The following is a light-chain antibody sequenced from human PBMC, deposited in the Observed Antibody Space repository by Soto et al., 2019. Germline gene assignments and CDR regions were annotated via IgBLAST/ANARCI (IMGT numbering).Light chain of an antibody. CDR2: GAS. V-gene: IGKV3-20*01. CDR3: QQYGSSGT. Sequence: DIVLTQSPGTLSLSPGERASLSCRASQTVIHNHLAWHQQKPGQTPRLLVYGASSRATGIPDRFSGSGSGTDFTLTISRLEPEDFAVYYCQQYGSSGTFGQGTKVDIK. J-gene: IGKJ1*01. CDR1: QTVIHNH.